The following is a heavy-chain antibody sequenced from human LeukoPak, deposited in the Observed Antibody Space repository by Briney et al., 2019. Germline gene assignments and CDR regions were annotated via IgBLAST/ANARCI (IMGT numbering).Heavy chain of an antibody. D-gene: IGHD1-1*01. Sequence: PSETLSLTCSVSDDSITMYYWTWIRNPPGKGLEWIGYADHTGSTNFNPSPNGRVSISRDTPKNLFSLRLRSLTAADTAFYFCARGRMSSSTWYSTYYYYFYMDVWGKGTTVTVSS. CDR3: ARGRMSSSTWYSTYYYYFYMDV. J-gene: IGHJ6*03. CDR2: ADHTGST. CDR1: DDSITMYY. V-gene: IGHV4-59*01.